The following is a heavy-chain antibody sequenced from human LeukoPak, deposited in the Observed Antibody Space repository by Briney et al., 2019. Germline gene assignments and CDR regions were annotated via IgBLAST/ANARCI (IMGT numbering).Heavy chain of an antibody. Sequence: SETLSLTCTVSGGSVSSGSYYWSWIRQPPGKGLEWIGYIYYSGSTNYNPSLKSQVTISVDTSKNQFSLKLSSVTAADTAVYYCARVKIMGGSYYLGFDPWGQGTLVTVSS. CDR2: IYYSGST. D-gene: IGHD1-26*01. CDR1: GGSVSSGSYY. CDR3: ARVKIMGGSYYLGFDP. J-gene: IGHJ5*02. V-gene: IGHV4-61*01.